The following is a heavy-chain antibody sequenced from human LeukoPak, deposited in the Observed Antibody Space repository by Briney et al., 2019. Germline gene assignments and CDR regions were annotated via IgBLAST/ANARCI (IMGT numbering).Heavy chain of an antibody. D-gene: IGHD3-22*01. V-gene: IGHV3-74*01. Sequence: GSLRLSCAASGFTFSSYWMHWDRQAPGKGLVWVSRIKSDGSTNYADSVKGRFTISRDNAKNTVSLQMNSLRAEDTGVYYCARAPSEIGGYYPEYFRHWGQGTLVTVSS. J-gene: IGHJ1*01. CDR3: ARAPSEIGGYYPEYFRH. CDR2: IKSDGST. CDR1: GFTFSSYW.